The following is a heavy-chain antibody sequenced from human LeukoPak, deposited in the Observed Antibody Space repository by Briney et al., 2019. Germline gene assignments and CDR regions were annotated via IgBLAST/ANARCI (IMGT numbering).Heavy chain of an antibody. Sequence: ASVKVSCKASGFTFTSSAVQWVRQARGQRLEWMGWISAYNGNTNYAQKLQGRVTMTTDTSTSTAYMELRSLRSDDTAVYYCARDHLAVAGNPPPPHGYWGQGTLVTVSS. CDR2: ISAYNGNT. V-gene: IGHV1-18*01. CDR1: GFTFTSSA. CDR3: ARDHLAVAGNPPPPHGY. D-gene: IGHD6-19*01. J-gene: IGHJ4*02.